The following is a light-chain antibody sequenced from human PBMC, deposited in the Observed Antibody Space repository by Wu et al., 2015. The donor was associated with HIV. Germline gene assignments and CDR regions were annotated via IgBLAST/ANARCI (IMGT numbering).Light chain of an antibody. CDR3: QQYNDWPET. V-gene: IGKV3-15*01. Sequence: EVLMTQSPDTLSVSPGESAAPSCRATENVAGNLAWYQQKPGQSPRLLIYAASSRAAGVPARFGGSGSGTEFTLTINSVESEDFAIYYCQQYNDWPETFGPGTRVDVK. J-gene: IGKJ1*01. CDR2: AAS. CDR1: ENVAGN.